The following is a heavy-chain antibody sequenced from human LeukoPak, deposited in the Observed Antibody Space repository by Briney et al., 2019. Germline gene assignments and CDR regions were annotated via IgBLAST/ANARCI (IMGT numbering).Heavy chain of an antibody. CDR1: GGSISRSSYY. V-gene: IGHV4-39*02. J-gene: IGHJ5*02. D-gene: IGHD6-19*01. CDR2: IHYSGKT. Sequence: SETLSLTCSVTGGSISRSSYYWGWIHQPPGEGLEWIGNIHYSGKTYYNPSLKSRVTISIDTSKNQFSLKLSSVTAADTAVYSCAKVGGLAVAGTDNWMDPWGQGTLVTVSS. CDR3: AKVGGLAVAGTDNWMDP.